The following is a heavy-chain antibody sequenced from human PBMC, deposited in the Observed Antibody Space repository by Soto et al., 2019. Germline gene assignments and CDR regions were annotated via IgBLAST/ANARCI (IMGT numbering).Heavy chain of an antibody. Sequence: EVQLVESGGGLVQPGGSLRLSCAASGLIFSDYHMDWVRQAPGKGLEWVGRIRRKANSYTTEYAASVKGRFTISRHDSKKSLYLQMNSLKSEDTAVYYCAMLGGWSGGSSGMDVWGQGTTVTVSS. V-gene: IGHV3-72*01. CDR2: IRRKANSYTT. CDR1: GLIFSDYH. D-gene: IGHD6-19*01. CDR3: AMLGGWSGGSSGMDV. J-gene: IGHJ6*02.